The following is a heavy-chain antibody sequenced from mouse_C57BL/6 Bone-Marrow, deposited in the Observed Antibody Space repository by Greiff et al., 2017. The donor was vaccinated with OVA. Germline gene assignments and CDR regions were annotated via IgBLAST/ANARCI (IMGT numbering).Heavy chain of an antibody. J-gene: IGHJ3*01. Sequence: QVHLQQSGAELARPGASVKLSCKASGYTFTSYGISWVKQRTGQGLEWIGEIYPRSGNTYYNEKFKGKATLTADKSSSTAYMELRSLTSEDSAVYFCARLVAYWGQGTLVTVSA. V-gene: IGHV1-81*01. CDR3: ARLVAY. CDR2: IYPRSGNT. CDR1: GYTFTSYG.